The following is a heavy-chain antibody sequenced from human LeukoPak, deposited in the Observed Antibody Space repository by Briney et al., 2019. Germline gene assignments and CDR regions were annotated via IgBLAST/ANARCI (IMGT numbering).Heavy chain of an antibody. CDR3: AKSYSSGWGSYY. V-gene: IGHV3-23*01. D-gene: IGHD6-19*01. CDR2: VSGNGGYT. CDR1: GFTFSNYA. J-gene: IGHJ4*02. Sequence: GGSLRLSCAASGFTFSNYAMSWVRQAPGKGLQWVSVVSGNGGYTYYADSVKGRFTISRDNSKNTLYLQMNSLRAEDTAVYYCAKSYSSGWGSYYWGQGTLVTVCS.